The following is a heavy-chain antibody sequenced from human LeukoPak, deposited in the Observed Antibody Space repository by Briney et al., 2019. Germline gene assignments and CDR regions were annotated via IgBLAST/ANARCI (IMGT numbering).Heavy chain of an antibody. D-gene: IGHD6-19*01. CDR3: AREPGIAVAGTRYFDY. CDR2: IKQDGSEK. J-gene: IGHJ4*02. Sequence: GGSLRLSCAASGFTFSSYWMSWVRQAPGKGLEWVANIKQDGSEKYYVDSVKGRFTISRGNAKNSLYLQMNSLRAEDTAVYYCAREPGIAVAGTRYFDYWGQGTLVTVSS. V-gene: IGHV3-7*01. CDR1: GFTFSSYW.